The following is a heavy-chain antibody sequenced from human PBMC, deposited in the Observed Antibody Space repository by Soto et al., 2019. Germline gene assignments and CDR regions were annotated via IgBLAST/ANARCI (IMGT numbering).Heavy chain of an antibody. Sequence: WGFPRLCCPASAVTFRGSAMHWVRQASGKGLEWVGRIRSKANSYATAYAASVKGRFTISRDDSKNTAYLQMNSLKTEDTAVYYCTSIQLWPYWGQGT. CDR3: TSIQLWPY. CDR1: AVTFRGSA. D-gene: IGHD5-18*01. J-gene: IGHJ4*02. V-gene: IGHV3-73*01. CDR2: IRSKANSYAT.